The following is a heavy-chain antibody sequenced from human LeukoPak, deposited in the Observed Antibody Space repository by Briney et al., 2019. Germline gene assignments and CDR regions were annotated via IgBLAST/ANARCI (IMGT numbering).Heavy chain of an antibody. CDR2: IYYSGST. D-gene: IGHD3-22*01. CDR3: ASLTSSSGYSIYYYYGMDV. CDR1: GGSISSGGYY. V-gene: IGHV4-39*01. Sequence: SETLSLTCTVSGGSISSGGYYWSWIRQHPGKGLEWIGYIYYSGSTYYNPSLKSRVTISVDTSKNQFSLKLSSVTAADTAVYNCASLTSSSGYSIYYYYGMDVWGQGTTVTVSS. J-gene: IGHJ6*02.